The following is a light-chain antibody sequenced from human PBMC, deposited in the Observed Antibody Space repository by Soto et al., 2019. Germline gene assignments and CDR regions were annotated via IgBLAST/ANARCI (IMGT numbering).Light chain of an antibody. CDR2: SST. CDR1: SSNIGSNT. Sequence: QSVLTQPPSASGPPGQRVTISCSGSSSNIGSNTINWYKQLPGTAPKLLIYSSTQRPSGVPDRFSGSKSGTSASLAISGLQSEDEADYYCAAWDDSLNGWVFGGGTQLTVL. V-gene: IGLV1-44*01. CDR3: AAWDDSLNGWV. J-gene: IGLJ3*02.